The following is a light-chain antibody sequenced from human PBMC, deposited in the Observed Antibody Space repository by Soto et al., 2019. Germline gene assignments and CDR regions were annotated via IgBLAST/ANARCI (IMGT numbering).Light chain of an antibody. CDR1: QSVSSN. J-gene: IGKJ1*01. CDR2: GAS. Sequence: DIVMTQSPATLSVSPGERATLSCRASQSVSSNLAWYQQKRGQAPRLLMYGASTRATGIPGRFSGSGSGTEFTLIISSLQSEDFAVYYCQQYNDWPRTFGQGTKVEIK. V-gene: IGKV3-15*01. CDR3: QQYNDWPRT.